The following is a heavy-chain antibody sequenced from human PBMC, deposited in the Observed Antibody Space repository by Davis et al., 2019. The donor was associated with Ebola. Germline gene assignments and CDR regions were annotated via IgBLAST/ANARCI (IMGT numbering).Heavy chain of an antibody. Sequence: GESLKISCAASGFTFSSYAMRWVRQAPGKGLEWVSAITSSGSSTYYADSVKGRFTISRDNSKNTVFLQMTSLRAEDTAVYYCAKDLGRTSGSNEWGQGTVVTVSS. CDR3: AKDLGRTSGSNE. CDR1: GFTFSSYA. V-gene: IGHV3-23*01. J-gene: IGHJ3*01. CDR2: ITSSGSST. D-gene: IGHD1-26*01.